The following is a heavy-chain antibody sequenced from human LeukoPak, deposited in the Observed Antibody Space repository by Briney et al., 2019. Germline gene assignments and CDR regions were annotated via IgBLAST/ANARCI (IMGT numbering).Heavy chain of an antibody. CDR2: IYTSGST. J-gene: IGHJ3*02. CDR3: ARRAKAPAGAFDI. CDR1: GGSISSGSYY. Sequence: PSQTLSLTCTVSGGSISSGSYYWSWIRQPAGKGLEWIGRIYTSGSTNYNPSLKSRVTISVDTSKNQFSLKVSSVTAADTAVYYCARRAKAPAGAFDIWGQGTMVTVSS. V-gene: IGHV4-61*02.